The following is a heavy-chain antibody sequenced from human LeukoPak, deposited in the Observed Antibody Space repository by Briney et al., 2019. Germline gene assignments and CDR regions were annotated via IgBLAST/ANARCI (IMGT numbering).Heavy chain of an antibody. CDR2: ISAYNGNT. D-gene: IGHD3-10*01. CDR1: GYTFTSFG. Sequence: ASVKVSCKASGYTFTSFGISWVRQAPGQGLEWMGRISAYNGNTNYAQKLQVRVTMTTDTSTSTAYMELRSLRSDDTAVYYCARDPGELWSGELRGANYFDYWGQGTLVTVSS. CDR3: ARDPGELWSGELRGANYFDY. V-gene: IGHV1-18*01. J-gene: IGHJ4*02.